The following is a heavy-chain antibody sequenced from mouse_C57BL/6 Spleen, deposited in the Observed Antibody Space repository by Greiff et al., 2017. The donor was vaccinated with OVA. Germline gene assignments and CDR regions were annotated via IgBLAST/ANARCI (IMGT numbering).Heavy chain of an antibody. D-gene: IGHD4-1*01. Sequence: QVQLQQPGAELVRPGSSVKLSCKASGYTFTSYWMHWVKQRPIQGLEWIGNIDPSDSETHYTQKFKDKATLPVDKSSSTAYVQLSSLTSEDSAVYYCARGDWDQPDWYFDDWGTGTTVTVSS. CDR1: GYTFTSYW. CDR3: ARGDWDQPDWYFDD. J-gene: IGHJ1*03. CDR2: IDPSDSET. V-gene: IGHV1-52*01.